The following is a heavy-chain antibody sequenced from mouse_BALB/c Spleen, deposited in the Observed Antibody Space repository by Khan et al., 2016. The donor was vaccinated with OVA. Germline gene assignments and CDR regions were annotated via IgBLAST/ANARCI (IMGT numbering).Heavy chain of an antibody. Sequence: QIQLVQSGPELKKPGETVKISCKASGYTFTNYGMNWVKQAPGKGLKWMGWINTYTGEQTYTGDFKGRFAFSLETSASTAYLQINNLKNEDMATYFCARGASYWYFDVWGAGTTVTVSS. V-gene: IGHV9-1*02. CDR1: GYTFTNYG. CDR2: INTYTGEQ. CDR3: ARGASYWYFDV. J-gene: IGHJ1*01.